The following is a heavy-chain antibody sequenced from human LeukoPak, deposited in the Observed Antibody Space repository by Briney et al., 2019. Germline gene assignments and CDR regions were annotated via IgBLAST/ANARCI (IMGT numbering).Heavy chain of an antibody. D-gene: IGHD6-13*01. CDR2: ISGSGGST. V-gene: IGHV3-23*01. CDR1: GFTFSTYA. CDR3: AKALEQETVIALDS. J-gene: IGHJ4*02. Sequence: GGSLRLSCAASGFTFSTYAMSWVRQAPGKGLEWVSAISGSGGSTYYADSVKGRFTISRDNSKNTQYLQMNSLRAEDTSIYFCAKALEQETVIALDSWGQGTLVTVSS.